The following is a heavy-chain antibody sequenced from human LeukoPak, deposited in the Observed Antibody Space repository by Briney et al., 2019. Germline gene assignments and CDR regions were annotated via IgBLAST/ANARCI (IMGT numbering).Heavy chain of an antibody. V-gene: IGHV3-74*01. D-gene: IGHD2-21*01. J-gene: IGHJ4*02. CDR3: ALDINGDLFHI. Sequence: GGSLRLSCAASGFXFSAYWIHWVRQAPGKGQVWVSSIKSDGSVTSYADAVKGRFSLSADNAKNTQYLQMNSLRAEDPAMYYCALDINGDLFHIWGQGTPVTVSS. CDR1: GFXFSAYW. CDR2: IKSDGSVT.